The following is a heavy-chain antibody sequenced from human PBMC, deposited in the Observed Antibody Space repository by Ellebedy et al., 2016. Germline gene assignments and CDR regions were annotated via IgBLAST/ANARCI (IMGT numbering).Heavy chain of an antibody. J-gene: IGHJ3*01. V-gene: IGHV3-53*01. CDR3: VSRRRNSFDL. CDR2: TSNDDNT. CDR1: RFIVNNNY. Sequence: GGSLRLSXTVSRFIVNNNYMSWVRQAPGKGLEWVSLTSNDDNTYYADSVKGRFTISRGSSRNTLFLQMNSLRAEDTAVYYCVSRRRNSFDLWGQGTTVTVSS.